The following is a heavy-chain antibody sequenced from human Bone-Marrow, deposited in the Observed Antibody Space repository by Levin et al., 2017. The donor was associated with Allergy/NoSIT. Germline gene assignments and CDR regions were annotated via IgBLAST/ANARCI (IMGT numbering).Heavy chain of an antibody. D-gene: IGHD3-3*01. V-gene: IGHV1-18*01. CDR3: ARGSYDFWSGSIYYYYYYMDV. CDR2: ITTYNGNT. J-gene: IGHJ6*03. CDR1: GGTFSSHG. Sequence: ASVKVSCKASGGTFSSHGITWVRQAPGQGLEWMGWITTYNGNTSFAQKFQGRVTMTTDTSTSTAYMELKSLRSDDTAVYYCARGSYDFWSGSIYYYYYYMDVWGKGTTVTVSS.